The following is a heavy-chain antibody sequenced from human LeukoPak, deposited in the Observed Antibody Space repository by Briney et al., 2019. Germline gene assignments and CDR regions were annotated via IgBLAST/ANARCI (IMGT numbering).Heavy chain of an antibody. CDR3: VKDLGYYGSE. D-gene: IGHD3-10*01. Sequence: GRSLRLSCAASGFTFSSYAMHWVRQAPGKGLEWVAVISYDGSNKYYADSVKGRFTISRDNSKNTLYLQMSSLRAEDTAVYYCVKDLGYYGSEWGQGTLVTVSS. J-gene: IGHJ4*02. CDR2: ISYDGSNK. V-gene: IGHV3-30*14. CDR1: GFTFSSYA.